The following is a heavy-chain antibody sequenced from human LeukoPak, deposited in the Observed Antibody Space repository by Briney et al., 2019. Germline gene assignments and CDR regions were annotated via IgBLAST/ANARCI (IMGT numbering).Heavy chain of an antibody. V-gene: IGHV4-34*01. Sequence: SETLSLTCAVYGGSFSGYYWSWIRQPPGKGLEWIGEINHSGSTNYNPSLRSRVTISVDTSKNQVSLKLSSVTAADTAVYYCARVRAAAGTGYYYYYYMDVWGKGTTVTVSS. CDR2: INHSGST. CDR3: ARVRAAAGTGYYYYYYMDV. CDR1: GGSFSGYY. D-gene: IGHD6-13*01. J-gene: IGHJ6*03.